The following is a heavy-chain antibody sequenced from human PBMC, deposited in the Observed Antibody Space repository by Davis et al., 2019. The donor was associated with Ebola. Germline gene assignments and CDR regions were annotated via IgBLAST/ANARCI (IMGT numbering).Heavy chain of an antibody. CDR1: GFTFSDYW. J-gene: IGHJ5*02. CDR3: ARRGYCSGYRCPWGWFDP. D-gene: IGHD2-15*01. Sequence: GESLKISCAASGFTFSDYWMHWVRQAPGKGLVWVSRINIDGRRTNYADSVKGRFTISRDNAKNTLYLQMNSLRAEDTAVYYCARRGYCSGYRCPWGWFDPWGQGTLVTVSS. V-gene: IGHV3-74*01. CDR2: INIDGRRT.